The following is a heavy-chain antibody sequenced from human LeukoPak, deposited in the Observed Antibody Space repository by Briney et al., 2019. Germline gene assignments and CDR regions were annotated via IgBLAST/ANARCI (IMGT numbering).Heavy chain of an antibody. CDR3: ARGELVGVGVISVGWFDP. V-gene: IGHV1-24*01. CDR1: GYTLTELS. Sequence: ASVKVSCKVSGYTLTELSMHWVRQAPGKGLEWMGGFDPEDGETIYAQKFQGRVTMTEDTSTDTAYMELSSLRSEDTAVYYCARGELVGVGVISVGWFDPWGQGTLVTVSS. J-gene: IGHJ5*02. D-gene: IGHD3-10*01. CDR2: FDPEDGET.